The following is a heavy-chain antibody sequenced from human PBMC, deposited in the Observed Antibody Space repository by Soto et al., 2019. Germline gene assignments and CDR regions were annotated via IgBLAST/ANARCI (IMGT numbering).Heavy chain of an antibody. J-gene: IGHJ4*02. CDR3: ARRKIERPIDY. V-gene: IGHV4-39*07. Sequence: PSETLSLTCTVSGGSISSSSYYWGWIRQPPGKGLEWIGSIYYSGSTYYNPSLKSRVTISVDTSKNQFSLKPSSVTAADTAVYYCARRKIERPIDYWGQGTLVTVSS. CDR2: IYYSGST. CDR1: GGSISSSSYY.